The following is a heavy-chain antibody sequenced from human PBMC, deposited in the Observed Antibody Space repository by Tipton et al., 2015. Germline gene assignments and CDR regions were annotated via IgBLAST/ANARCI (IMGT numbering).Heavy chain of an antibody. CDR3: ARALFYGGNTDWYFDL. Sequence: TLSLTCTVSGGSISNSNYYWGWIRQPPGKGLEWIGEIYHSGSTNYNPSLKSRVTISVDTSKNQFSLKLSSVTAADTAVYYCARALFYGGNTDWYFDLWGRGTLVTVSS. J-gene: IGHJ2*01. D-gene: IGHD4-23*01. V-gene: IGHV4-39*07. CDR1: GGSISNSNYY. CDR2: IYHSGST.